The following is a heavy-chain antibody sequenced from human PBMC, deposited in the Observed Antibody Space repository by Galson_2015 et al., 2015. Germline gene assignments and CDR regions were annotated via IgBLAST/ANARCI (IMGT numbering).Heavy chain of an antibody. Sequence: TLSLTCSVSGDPIATNYWSWIRQVPGRGLEWIGYMYNGGSTDYNPSLESRVTISADTSKNQFSLKLRYATTADTAIYYCARSADTNQWFDSWGHGGQVTVS. CDR1: GDPIATNY. CDR3: ARSADTNQWFDS. CDR2: MYNGGST. V-gene: IGHV4-59*01. J-gene: IGHJ5*01.